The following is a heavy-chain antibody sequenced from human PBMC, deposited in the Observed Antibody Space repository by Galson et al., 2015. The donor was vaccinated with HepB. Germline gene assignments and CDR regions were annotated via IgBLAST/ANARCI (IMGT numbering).Heavy chain of an antibody. J-gene: IGHJ3*02. CDR1: GGSISSSGNY. CDR3: ARHVGVTFGGVIVNDAFDI. D-gene: IGHD3-16*02. V-gene: IGHV4-39*01. CDR2: MYYSGST. Sequence: SETLSLTCTVSGGSISSSGNYWDLIRQPPGKGLEWIGGMYYSGSTYYKPSLRSRVTISADTSKNQFSLKLSSVTGADTAVYYCARHVGVTFGGVIVNDAFDIWGHGTMVTVSS.